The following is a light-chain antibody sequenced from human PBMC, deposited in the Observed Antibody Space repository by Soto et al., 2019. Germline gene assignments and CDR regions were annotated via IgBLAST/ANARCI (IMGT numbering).Light chain of an antibody. J-gene: IGLJ3*02. CDR2: DVS. V-gene: IGLV2-11*01. CDR3: CSYAGTYTSINWV. CDR1: SGDVGGYSY. Sequence: QSALTQPRSVSGSPGQSVTISCTGTSGDVGGYSYVSWYQQHPGKAPKLMISDVSKRPSGVPDRFSGSKSGNTASLTISGLQAEDEADYHCCSYAGTYTSINWVFGGGTKLTVL.